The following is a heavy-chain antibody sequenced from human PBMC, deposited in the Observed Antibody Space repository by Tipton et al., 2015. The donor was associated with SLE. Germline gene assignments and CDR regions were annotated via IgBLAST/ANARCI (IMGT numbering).Heavy chain of an antibody. CDR2: IYYSGST. J-gene: IGHJ1*01. CDR3: ARARAYCGGDCYSAEFFQH. D-gene: IGHD2-21*02. Sequence: TLSLTCTVSGGSISSHYWSWIRQPPGKGLEWIGYIYYSGSTNYNPSLKSRVTISVDTSKNQFSLKLSSVTAADTAVYYCARARAYCGGDCYSAEFFQHWGQGTLVTVSS. CDR1: GGSISSHY. V-gene: IGHV4-59*11.